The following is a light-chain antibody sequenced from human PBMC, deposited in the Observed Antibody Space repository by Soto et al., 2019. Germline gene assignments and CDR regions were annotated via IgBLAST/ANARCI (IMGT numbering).Light chain of an antibody. V-gene: IGLV1-40*01. CDR1: SSNIGAVYD. Sequence: QSVLTQPPSVSGAPGQSVTISCTGSSSNIGAVYDVHWYQHLPGTAPKLLIYANSHRPSGVPARFSGSKSGASASLAITGLQAEDEADYYCQSYDSRLSAVVFGGGTKVTVL. J-gene: IGLJ2*01. CDR2: ANS. CDR3: QSYDSRLSAVV.